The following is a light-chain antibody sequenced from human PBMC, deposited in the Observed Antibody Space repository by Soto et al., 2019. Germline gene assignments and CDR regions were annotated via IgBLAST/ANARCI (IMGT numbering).Light chain of an antibody. V-gene: IGLV1-40*01. CDR3: PSYDSSLSGYV. J-gene: IGLJ1*01. Sequence: QSVLTQPPSVSEAPGQRVTISCTGSSSNIGAGYEAHWYQQVPGTAPKLLIYENNNRPSGVPDRFSGSKSGTSASLAITGLHAEDESEYYCPSYDSSLSGYVVGTGTKVTVL. CDR2: ENN. CDR1: SSNIGAGYE.